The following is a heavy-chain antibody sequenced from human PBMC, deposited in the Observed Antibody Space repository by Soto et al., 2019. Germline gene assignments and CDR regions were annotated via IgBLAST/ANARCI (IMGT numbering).Heavy chain of an antibody. D-gene: IGHD6-13*01. CDR3: ARAGPYSSSWYIDFYYYYGMDV. J-gene: IGHJ6*02. Sequence: QVQLVQSGAEVKKPGASVKVSCKASGYTFTSYDINWVRQATGQGLEWMGWMNPNSSNTGYAQKFQGRVTMTRNTSISTAYMELSSLRSEDTAVYYCARAGPYSSSWYIDFYYYYGMDVWGQGTTVTVSS. CDR2: MNPNSSNT. V-gene: IGHV1-8*01. CDR1: GYTFTSYD.